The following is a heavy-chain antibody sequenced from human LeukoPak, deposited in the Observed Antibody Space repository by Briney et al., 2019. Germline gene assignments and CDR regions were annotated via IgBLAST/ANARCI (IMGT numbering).Heavy chain of an antibody. D-gene: IGHD5-24*01. V-gene: IGHV3-30*03. J-gene: IGHJ4*02. CDR3: ARYDGFPDY. CDR2: ISYDGGDK. Sequence: GRSLRLSCAASGFTFRSYGMHWVRQAPGKGLEWLAVISYDGGDKNYADFVKGRFTISRDNSKNTLDLEMNSLRVEDTAVYYRARYDGFPDYWGQGTLVTVSS. CDR1: GFTFRSYG.